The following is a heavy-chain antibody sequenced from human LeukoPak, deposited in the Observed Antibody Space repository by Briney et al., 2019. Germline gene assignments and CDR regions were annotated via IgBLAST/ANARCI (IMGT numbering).Heavy chain of an antibody. CDR2: ISYDGSNK. J-gene: IGHJ4*02. D-gene: IGHD3-9*01. Sequence: PGGSLRLSRAASGFTFSSYGMHWVRQAPGKGLEWVAVISYDGSNKYYADSVKGRFTISRDNSKNTLYLQMNSLRAEDTAVYYCAKSGDILTGYYSYWGQGTLVTVSS. V-gene: IGHV3-30*18. CDR3: AKSGDILTGYYSY. CDR1: GFTFSSYG.